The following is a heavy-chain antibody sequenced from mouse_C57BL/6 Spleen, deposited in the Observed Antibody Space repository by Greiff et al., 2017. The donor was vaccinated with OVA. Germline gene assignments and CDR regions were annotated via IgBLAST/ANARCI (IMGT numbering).Heavy chain of an antibody. V-gene: IGHV1-18*01. D-gene: IGHD1-1*01. J-gene: IGHJ1*03. CDR1: GYTFTDYN. Sequence: VQLKQSGPELVKPGASVKIPCKASGYTFTDYNMDWVKQSHGKSLEWIGDINPNNGGTIYNQKFKGKATLTVDKSSSTAYMELRSLTSEDTAVYYCARRYGSAWYFDVWGTGTTVTVSS. CDR3: ARRYGSAWYFDV. CDR2: INPNNGGT.